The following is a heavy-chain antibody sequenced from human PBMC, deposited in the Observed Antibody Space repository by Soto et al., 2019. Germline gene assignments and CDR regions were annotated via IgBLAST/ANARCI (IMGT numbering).Heavy chain of an antibody. D-gene: IGHD1-1*01. CDR3: ARQMDWNIGAFDI. Sequence: GESLKISCKGSGYSFTNYWIGWVRQMPGKGLEWMGIIYPGDSDTRYSPSFQGQVTISADKSISTAYLQWSSLKASDTAIYYCARQMDWNIGAFDIWGQGTMVTVSS. V-gene: IGHV5-51*01. CDR2: IYPGDSDT. J-gene: IGHJ3*02. CDR1: GYSFTNYW.